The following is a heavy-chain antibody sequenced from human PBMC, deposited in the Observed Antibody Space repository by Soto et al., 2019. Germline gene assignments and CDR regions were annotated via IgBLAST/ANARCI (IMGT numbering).Heavy chain of an antibody. D-gene: IGHD3-22*01. CDR1: GGSISSYY. CDR3: ARDRGYYDSSGYYPRGWFDP. Sequence: PSESLSLTCTVSGGSISSYYWSWIRQPPGKGLEWIGYIYYSGSTNYNPSLKSRVTISVDTSKNQFSLKLSSVTAADTAVYYCARDRGYYDSSGYYPRGWFDPWGQGTLVTVSS. CDR2: IYYSGST. J-gene: IGHJ5*02. V-gene: IGHV4-59*01.